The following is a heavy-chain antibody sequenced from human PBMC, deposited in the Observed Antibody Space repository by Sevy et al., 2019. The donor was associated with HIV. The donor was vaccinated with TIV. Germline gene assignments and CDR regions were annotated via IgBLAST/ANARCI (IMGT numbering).Heavy chain of an antibody. D-gene: IGHD1-26*01. CDR2: ISSDGSTK. CDR3: ASDGGYSVNWDPGGY. V-gene: IGHV3-30*03. Sequence: GGSLRLSCAASGFTFNTYAMHWVRQAPGKGLEWVAVISSDGSTKHYADSVKGRFTLSRDNSKNTLYLQMNSLRVEDTAVYYCASDGGYSVNWDPGGYWGQGTLVTVSS. J-gene: IGHJ4*02. CDR1: GFTFNTYA.